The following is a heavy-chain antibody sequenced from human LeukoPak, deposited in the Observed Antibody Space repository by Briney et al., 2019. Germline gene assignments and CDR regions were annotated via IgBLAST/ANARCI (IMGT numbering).Heavy chain of an antibody. CDR3: AREVTIFGVVLDRFDP. CDR1: GGSVSSGSYY. V-gene: IGHV4-61*01. CDR2: IYYSGST. J-gene: IGHJ5*02. Sequence: SETLSLTCTVSGGSVSSGSYYWSWIRQPPGKGLEWIGYIYYSGSTNYNPSLKSRVTISVDTSKNQFSLKLSSVTAADTAVYYCAREVTIFGVVLDRFDPRGQGTLVTVSS. D-gene: IGHD3-3*01.